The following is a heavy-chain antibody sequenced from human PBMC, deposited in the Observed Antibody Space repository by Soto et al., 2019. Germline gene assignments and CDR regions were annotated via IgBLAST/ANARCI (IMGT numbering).Heavy chain of an antibody. CDR2: ISAYNGNT. CDR1: GYTFTSYG. D-gene: IGHD2-15*01. J-gene: IGHJ6*01. V-gene: IGHV1-18*04. CDR3: ARDRPWVVVAQNYYDMDV. Sequence: QVQLVQSGAEVKKPGASVKVSCKASGYTFTSYGISWVRQAPGQGLEWMGWISAYNGNTNYAQKLQGRVTMTTDTSTSPADIELRSLRSDDTAVYYCARDRPWVVVAQNYYDMDVCGQGTTVTVSS.